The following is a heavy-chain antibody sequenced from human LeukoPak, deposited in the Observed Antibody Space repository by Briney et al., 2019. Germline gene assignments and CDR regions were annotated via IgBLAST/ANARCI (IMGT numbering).Heavy chain of an antibody. CDR1: GYTFTSYD. V-gene: IGHV1-46*04. J-gene: IGHJ4*02. Sequence: GASVKVSCKASGYTFTSYDISWVRQAPGQGLEWMGIINPSGGSTSYAQKLQGRVTMTRDTSTSTVYMELSSLRSEDTAVYYCARQIHYYYDSSGYYSDWGQGTLVTVSS. CDR2: INPSGGST. D-gene: IGHD3-22*01. CDR3: ARQIHYYYDSSGYYSD.